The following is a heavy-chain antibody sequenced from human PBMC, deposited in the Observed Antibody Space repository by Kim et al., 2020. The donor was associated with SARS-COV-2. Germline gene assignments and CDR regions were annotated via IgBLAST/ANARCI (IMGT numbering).Heavy chain of an antibody. V-gene: IGHV1-18*01. Sequence: ASVKVSCKASGYTFTSYGISWVRQAPGQGLEWMGWISAYNGNTNYAQKLQGRVTMTTDTSTSTAYMELRSLRSDDTAVYYCARVYYYGSGSYYHWFDPWGQGTLVTVSS. D-gene: IGHD3-10*01. CDR2: ISAYNGNT. J-gene: IGHJ5*02. CDR1: GYTFTSYG. CDR3: ARVYYYGSGSYYHWFDP.